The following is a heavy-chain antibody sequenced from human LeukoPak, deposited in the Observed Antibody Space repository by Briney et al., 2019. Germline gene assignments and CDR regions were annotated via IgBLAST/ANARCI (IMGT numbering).Heavy chain of an antibody. V-gene: IGHV4-61*02. CDR1: GGSISSGSYD. Sequence: SETLSLTCTVSGGSISSGSYDWSWIRQPAGKGLEWIGRIYTGGGTNYNPSLKSRVTISLDTSKNQFSLKLSSVTAADTAVYYCARDGSVAPDYWGQGTLVTVSS. D-gene: IGHD6-19*01. J-gene: IGHJ4*02. CDR3: ARDGSVAPDY. CDR2: IYTGGGT.